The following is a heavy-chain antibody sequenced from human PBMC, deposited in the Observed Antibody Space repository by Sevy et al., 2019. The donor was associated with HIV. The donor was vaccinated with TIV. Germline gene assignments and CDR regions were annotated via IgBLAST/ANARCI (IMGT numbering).Heavy chain of an antibody. Sequence: SETLSLTCTASGGSISSYYWSWIRQPPGKGLEWIGYIYYSGSTNYNPSLKSRVTISVDTSKNQFSLKLSSVTAADTAVYYCASGGRHYYDSSGYYEFGTFDYWGQGTLVTVSS. V-gene: IGHV4-59*01. D-gene: IGHD3-22*01. CDR2: IYYSGST. CDR1: GGSISSYY. J-gene: IGHJ4*02. CDR3: ASGGRHYYDSSGYYEFGTFDY.